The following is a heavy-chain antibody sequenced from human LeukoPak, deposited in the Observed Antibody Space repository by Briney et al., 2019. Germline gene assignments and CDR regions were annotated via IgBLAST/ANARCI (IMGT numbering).Heavy chain of an antibody. V-gene: IGHV1-8*01. Sequence: ASVKVSCKASGYTFTSYDINWVRQATGQGLEWMVWMNSNSGNTGYAQKFQGRVTMTRNTSISTAYMELSSLRSEDTAVYYCARGSQWQDFDYWGQGTLVTVSS. D-gene: IGHD6-19*01. CDR2: MNSNSGNT. J-gene: IGHJ4*02. CDR3: ARGSQWQDFDY. CDR1: GYTFTSYD.